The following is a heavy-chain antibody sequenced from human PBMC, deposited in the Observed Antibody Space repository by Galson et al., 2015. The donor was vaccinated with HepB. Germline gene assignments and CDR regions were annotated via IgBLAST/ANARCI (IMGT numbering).Heavy chain of an antibody. CDR3: ARVEYSYGPFDS. CDR2: INTGTNSI. J-gene: IGHJ4*02. D-gene: IGHD5-18*01. CDR1: ELTFSSYT. Sequence: SLRLSCAASELTFSSYTMNWVRQAPGKGLEWISYINTGTNSISYADSVKGRFIISTDNGKDSLFLQMNSLRDEDTGVYYCARVEYSYGPFDSWGQGILVTVSS. V-gene: IGHV3-48*02.